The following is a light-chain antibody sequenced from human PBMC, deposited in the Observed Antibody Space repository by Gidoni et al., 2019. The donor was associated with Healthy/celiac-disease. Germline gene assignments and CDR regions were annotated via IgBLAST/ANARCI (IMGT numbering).Light chain of an antibody. CDR1: SSNIGAGYD. CDR2: GNR. V-gene: IGLV1-40*01. CDR3: QSYDSRLSGYHVV. J-gene: IGLJ2*01. Sequence: QSVLTQPPSVSAAPGQRVTISCTGSSSNIGAGYDVHWYQQLPGTAPKLLIYGNRKWPSGVPERVAGSKSGNSASLGITGLQAEDEADYYCQSYDSRLSGYHVVFGGGNKLTVL.